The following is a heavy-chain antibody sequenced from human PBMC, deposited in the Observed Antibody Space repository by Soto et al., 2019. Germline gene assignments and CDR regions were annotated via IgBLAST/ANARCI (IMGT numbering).Heavy chain of an antibody. J-gene: IGHJ4*02. Sequence: GGSLRLSCAASGFTLSTYDMNWVRQAPGKGLEWVSAISDSGDTTYFADSVKGRFTISRDNSKNTLYLQMNSLRAEDTALYYCAKEGFDSWGQGTLVTVSS. V-gene: IGHV3-23*01. CDR3: AKEGFDS. CDR1: GFTLSTYD. CDR2: ISDSGDTT.